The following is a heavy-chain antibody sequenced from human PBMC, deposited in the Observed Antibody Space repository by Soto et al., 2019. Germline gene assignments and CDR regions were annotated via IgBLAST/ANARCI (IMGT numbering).Heavy chain of an antibody. CDR1: GGSFSGYY. D-gene: IGHD4-17*01. V-gene: IGHV4-34*01. CDR3: ARGVGTTVTNFDY. J-gene: IGHJ4*02. CDR2: INHSGST. Sequence: QAQLQQWGAGLLKPSETLSLTCAVYGGSFSGYYWSWIRQPPGKGLEWIGEINHSGSTNYNPSLKSRVTISVDTSKNQFSLKLSSVTAADTAVYYCARGVGTTVTNFDYWGQGTLVTVSS.